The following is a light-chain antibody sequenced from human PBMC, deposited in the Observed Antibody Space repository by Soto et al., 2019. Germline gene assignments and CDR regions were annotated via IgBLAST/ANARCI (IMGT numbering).Light chain of an antibody. CDR1: SSDVGGSNG. CDR3: SSYTSSSTYV. Sequence: QSVLTQPPSVSVSPGQSVAISCTGTSSDVGGSNGVSWYQQPPGTAPKLIIYDVSNWPSGVPDRFSGSKSGNTASLIISGLQAEDEGDYYCSSYTSSSTYVFGTGTKVTVL. CDR2: DVS. V-gene: IGLV2-18*02. J-gene: IGLJ1*01.